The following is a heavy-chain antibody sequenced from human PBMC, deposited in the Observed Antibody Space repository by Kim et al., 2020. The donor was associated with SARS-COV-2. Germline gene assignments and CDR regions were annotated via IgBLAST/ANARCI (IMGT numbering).Heavy chain of an antibody. V-gene: IGHV4-4*07. J-gene: IGHJ5*02. D-gene: IGHD3-10*01. CDR3: ARVDYYGSGGRFDP. Sequence: TPSLQCRVTMSVDTSKNQFSLRLSSVAAADTAVYYCARVDYYGSGGRFDPWGQGTLVTVSS.